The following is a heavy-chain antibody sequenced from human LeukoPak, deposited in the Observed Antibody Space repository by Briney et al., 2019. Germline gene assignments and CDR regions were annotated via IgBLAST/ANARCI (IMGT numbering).Heavy chain of an antibody. CDR3: AKGELYYYDSSGYFGGQFDY. CDR2: ISYDGSNK. Sequence: GGSLRLSCAASGFTFSSYGMHWVRQAPGKGLEWVAVISYDGSNKYYADSVKGRFTISRDNSKNTLYLQMNSLRAEDKAVYYCAKGELYYYDSSGYFGGQFDYWGQGTLVTVSS. V-gene: IGHV3-30*18. CDR1: GFTFSSYG. D-gene: IGHD3-22*01. J-gene: IGHJ4*02.